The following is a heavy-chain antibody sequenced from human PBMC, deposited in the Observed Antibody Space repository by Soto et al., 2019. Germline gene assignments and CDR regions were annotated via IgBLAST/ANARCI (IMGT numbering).Heavy chain of an antibody. Sequence: GGSMRLSCAASGFSLSPYWMHWVRQPPGRGLEWVARLSSDGFGAAYADSVKGRFFSSRDIASNTLFLQMNSLRADDTAVYYCARDLGGPDFWGRGTSVTVSS. CDR1: GFSLSPYW. CDR2: LSSDGFGA. CDR3: ARDLGGPDF. J-gene: IGHJ4*02. V-gene: IGHV3-74*03. D-gene: IGHD3-16*01.